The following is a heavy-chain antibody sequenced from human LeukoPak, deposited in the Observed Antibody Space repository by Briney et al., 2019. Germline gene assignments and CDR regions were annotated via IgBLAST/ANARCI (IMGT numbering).Heavy chain of an antibody. CDR2: IIPIFGIA. Sequence: SVKVSCKASGGTFSSYAISWVRQAPGQGLEWMGRIIPIFGIANYAQKFQGRVTITADKSTSTAYMELSSLRSEDTAVYYCARVGGQAYCGGDCYYNWFNPWGQGTLVTVSS. J-gene: IGHJ5*02. CDR1: GGTFSSYA. CDR3: ARVGGQAYCGGDCYYNWFNP. D-gene: IGHD2-21*02. V-gene: IGHV1-69*04.